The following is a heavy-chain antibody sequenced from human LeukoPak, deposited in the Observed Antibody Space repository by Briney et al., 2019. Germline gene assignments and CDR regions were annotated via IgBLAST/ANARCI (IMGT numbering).Heavy chain of an antibody. Sequence: PSGPQSLTCAVSGGSISSSNWWGWVRQPPGKGLEWIGEINHSGITNYNPSLKSRVIISVDYSKNQLFLKLSSVTAVDTGVYYCASVVVLIRGYGFDIWGQGTMVSVSS. CDR2: INHSGIT. V-gene: IGHV4-4*02. CDR1: GGSISSSNW. J-gene: IGHJ3*02. D-gene: IGHD3-22*01. CDR3: ASVVVLIRGYGFDI.